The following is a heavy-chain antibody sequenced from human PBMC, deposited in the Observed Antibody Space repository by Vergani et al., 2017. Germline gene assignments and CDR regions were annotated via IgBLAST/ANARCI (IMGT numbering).Heavy chain of an antibody. D-gene: IGHD2-2*01. J-gene: IGHJ2*01. V-gene: IGHV4-38-2*01. CDR1: GDSISSGNN. CDR3: ARGYCSSSSCPRPYWYFDL. Sequence: QVNLQESGPGLVKPSETLSLTCAVSGDSISSGNNWGWIRQPPGKGLEWISSVSHSGDTYFNPSLKSRVTMSVDTSKNQFSLKLSSVTAADTAVYYCARGYCSSSSCPRPYWYFDLWGRGTLVTVSS. CDR2: VSHSGDT.